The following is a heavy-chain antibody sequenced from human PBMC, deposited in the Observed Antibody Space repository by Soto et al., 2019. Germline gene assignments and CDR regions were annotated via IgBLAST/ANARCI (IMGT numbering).Heavy chain of an antibody. J-gene: IGHJ4*02. V-gene: IGHV1-18*01. CDR2: ISAYNGNT. Sequence: QVQLVQSGSEVKKPGAPEKVSCKSSGYTFTSYAISWVRQAPGPGLEWMRWISAYNGNTNYAQKLQGRVTMTPVTSTTTAYMELRILTSDDTGVYYCARSGPPAGYWGPGDLVSVSS. CDR3: ARSGPPAGY. D-gene: IGHD3-10*01. CDR1: GYTFTSYA.